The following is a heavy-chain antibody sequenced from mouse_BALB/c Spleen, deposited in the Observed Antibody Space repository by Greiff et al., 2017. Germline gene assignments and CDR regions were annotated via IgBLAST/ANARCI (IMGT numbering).Heavy chain of an antibody. CDR3: TREYYYAMDY. V-gene: IGHV1S81*02. CDR2: INPSNGGT. J-gene: IGHJ4*01. Sequence: VQLQQSGAELVKPGASVKLSCKASGYTFTSYYMYWVKQRPGQGLEWIGEINPSNGGTNFNEKFKSKATLTVDKSSSTAYMQLSSLTSEDSAVYYCTREYYYAMDYWGQGTSGTVSS. CDR1: GYTFTSYY.